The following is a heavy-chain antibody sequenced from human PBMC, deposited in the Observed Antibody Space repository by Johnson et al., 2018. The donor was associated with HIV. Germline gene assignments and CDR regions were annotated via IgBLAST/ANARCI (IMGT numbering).Heavy chain of an antibody. J-gene: IGHJ3*02. CDR2: ISYDGNIK. CDR1: GFTFSSYA. V-gene: IGHV3-30*14. Sequence: QVQLVESGGGVVQPGRSLRLSCAPSGFTFSSYAMHWVRQAPGKGLEWVAVISYDGNIKYYADAVKGRFTISRDNSKNTLYLQMNSLRAEDTAVYYCASTRTGWGAFDIWGHGTMVTVSS. D-gene: IGHD6-19*01. CDR3: ASTRTGWGAFDI.